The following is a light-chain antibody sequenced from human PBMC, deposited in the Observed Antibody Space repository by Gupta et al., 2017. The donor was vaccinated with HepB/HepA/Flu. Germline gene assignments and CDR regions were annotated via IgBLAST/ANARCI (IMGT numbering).Light chain of an antibody. CDR1: SSDVGSYNL. J-gene: IGLJ1*01. CDR3: CSSAGSSTDV. CDR2: EVS. V-gene: IGLV2-23*02. Sequence: QSALTPPASVSGSPGQSITIPCTGTSSDVGSYNLVSWYQQPPGKAPKLMWYEVSKRPSGVSNLVSGSESGTKAFITIAGHQAEDEADDYSCSSAGSSTDVFGTGTKVNV.